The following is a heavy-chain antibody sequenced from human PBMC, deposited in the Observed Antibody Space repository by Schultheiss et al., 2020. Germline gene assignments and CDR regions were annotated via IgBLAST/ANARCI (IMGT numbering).Heavy chain of an antibody. CDR2: IYSSGST. J-gene: IGHJ6*02. CDR1: GGSVSSGSYY. D-gene: IGHD6-19*01. CDR3: ARGSGQQWLVSYYYYGMDV. Sequence: SETLSLTCTVSGGSVSSGSYYWSWIRQPPGKRLEWIGYIYSSGSTNYNPSLKSRVTISVDTSKNQFSLKLSSVTAADTAVYYCARGSGQQWLVSYYYYGMDVWGQGSTVTVSS. V-gene: IGHV4-61*01.